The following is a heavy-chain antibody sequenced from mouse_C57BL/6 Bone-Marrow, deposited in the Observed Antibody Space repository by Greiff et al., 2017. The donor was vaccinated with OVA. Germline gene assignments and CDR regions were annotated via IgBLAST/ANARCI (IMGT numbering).Heavy chain of an antibody. CDR2: IPPSARDT. V-gene: IGHV1-74*01. J-gene: IGHJ1*03. D-gene: IGHD4-1*02. CDR1: GYPFTSYW. Sequence: QVQLQQPGAELVQPGASVKVSCKASGYPFTSYWMHWVKQRPGHGLEWIGRIPPSARDTNYNQKFKGKATLTVDKSSSTAYMQLSSLTSEDSAVYDCARPNWDYLYFDVWGTGTTVTVSS. CDR3: ARPNWDYLYFDV.